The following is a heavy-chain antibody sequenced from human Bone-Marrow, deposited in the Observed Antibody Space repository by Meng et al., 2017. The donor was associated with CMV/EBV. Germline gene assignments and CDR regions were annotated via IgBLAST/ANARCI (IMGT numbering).Heavy chain of an antibody. J-gene: IGHJ4*02. D-gene: IGHD1-14*01. V-gene: IGHV4-4*02. CDR2: ISHSGRT. CDR3: ARNHGKSDFDY. Sequence: CAVFGGSSSGSDWWTWVRQPTGKGLEWIGEISHSGRTNYTPSLKSRVTISVDKSKNQFSLKVSSVTAADTAVYYCARNHGKSDFDYWGQGTLVTVSS. CDR1: GGSSSGSDW.